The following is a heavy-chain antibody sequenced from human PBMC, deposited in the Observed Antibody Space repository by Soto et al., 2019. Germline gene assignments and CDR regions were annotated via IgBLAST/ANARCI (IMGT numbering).Heavy chain of an antibody. CDR3: ASAPYDFWSGYYTGTRYYYGMDV. V-gene: IGHV1-69*13. CDR2: IIPIFGTA. Sequence: SVKVSCKASGGTFSSYAISLVRQAPGQGLEWMGGIIPIFGTANYAQKFQGRVTITADESTSTAYMELSSLRSEDTAVYYCASAPYDFWSGYYTGTRYYYGMDVWGQGTTVTVSS. J-gene: IGHJ6*02. D-gene: IGHD3-3*01. CDR1: GGTFSSYA.